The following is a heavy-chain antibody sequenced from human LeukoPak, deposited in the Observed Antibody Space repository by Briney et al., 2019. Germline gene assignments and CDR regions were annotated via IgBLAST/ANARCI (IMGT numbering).Heavy chain of an antibody. CDR1: GGSISGSSYY. CDR2: IYYSGST. CDR3: AREGWGSGHAFDI. D-gene: IGHD7-27*01. V-gene: IGHV4-39*02. Sequence: SETLSLTCTVSGGSISGSSYYWGWIRQPPGKGLEWIGSIYYSGSTYYNPSLKSRVTISVDTSKNQFSLKLSSVTAADTAVYYCAREGWGSGHAFDIWGQGTMVTVSS. J-gene: IGHJ3*02.